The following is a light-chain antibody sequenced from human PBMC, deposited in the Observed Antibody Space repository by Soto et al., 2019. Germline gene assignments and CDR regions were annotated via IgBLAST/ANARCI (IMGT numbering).Light chain of an antibody. CDR1: QSVSSN. CDR3: QQYNNWPPKT. Sequence: EIVMTQSPATLSVSPGERATLSCRASQSVSSNLACYQQKPGQAPRLLIYGASTRATGIPGRFSGSGSGTEFTLAISSLQSEDFAVYYCQQYNNWPPKTFGQGTKVEI. CDR2: GAS. J-gene: IGKJ1*01. V-gene: IGKV3-15*01.